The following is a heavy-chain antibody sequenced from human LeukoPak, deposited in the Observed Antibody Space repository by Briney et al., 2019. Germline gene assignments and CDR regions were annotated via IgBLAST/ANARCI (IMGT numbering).Heavy chain of an antibody. J-gene: IGHJ6*02. D-gene: IGHD2-21*02. CDR1: GGSYSGYY. Sequence: PSETLSLTCAVYGGSYSGYYWSWIRQPPGKGLEWIGEINHSGSTNYNPSLKSRVTISVDTSKNQFSLKLSSVTAADTAVYYCARVVVVTATKLYYYGMDVWGQGTTVTVSS. V-gene: IGHV4-34*01. CDR3: ARVVVVTATKLYYYGMDV. CDR2: INHSGST.